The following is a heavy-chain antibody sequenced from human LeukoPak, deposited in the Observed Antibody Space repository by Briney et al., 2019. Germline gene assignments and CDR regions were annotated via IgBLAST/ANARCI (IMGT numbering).Heavy chain of an antibody. D-gene: IGHD3-22*01. V-gene: IGHV1-8*01. CDR3: ASGYYDSSGYYYFDY. CDR1: GYTFTSYD. CDR2: MNPNSGNT. J-gene: IGHJ4*02. Sequence: AASVKVSCKASGYTFTSYDINWVRQATGQGLEWMGWMNPNSGNTGYAQKFQGRVTMTRNTSISTAYMELSSLRSEDTAVYYCASGYYDSSGYYYFDYWGRGTLVTVSS.